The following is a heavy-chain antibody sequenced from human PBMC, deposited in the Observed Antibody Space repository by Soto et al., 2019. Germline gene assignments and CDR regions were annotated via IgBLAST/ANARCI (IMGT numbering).Heavy chain of an antibody. J-gene: IGHJ6*02. CDR3: ARHSARSTSWYYGMDV. CDR1: GYSFTSYW. V-gene: IGHV5-51*01. CDR2: IYPDDSDT. Sequence: GESLKISCKGSGYSFTSYWIGWVRQMPGKGLEWMGIIYPDDSDTRYSPSFQGQVTISADKSISTAYLQWSSLKASDTAMYYCARHSARSTSWYYGMDVWGQGTTVTVSS. D-gene: IGHD2-2*01.